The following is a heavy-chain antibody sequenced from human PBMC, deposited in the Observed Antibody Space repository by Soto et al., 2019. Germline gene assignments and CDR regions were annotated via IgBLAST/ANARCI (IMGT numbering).Heavy chain of an antibody. J-gene: IGHJ4*02. CDR2: ISGSGGST. D-gene: IGHD3-16*02. CDR1: GFTFSSYA. V-gene: IGHV3-23*01. CDR3: ANTGELSLYMRAPTDFDY. Sequence: GVSLRLSCAASGFTFSSYAMSWVRQAPGKGLEWVSAISGSGGSTYYADSVKGRFTISRDNSKNTLYLQMNSLRAEDTAVYYCANTGELSLYMRAPTDFDYWGQGTLVTVSS.